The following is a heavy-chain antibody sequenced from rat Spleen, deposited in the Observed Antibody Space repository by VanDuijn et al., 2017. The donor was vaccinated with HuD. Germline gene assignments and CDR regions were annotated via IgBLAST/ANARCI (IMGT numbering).Heavy chain of an antibody. V-gene: IGHV3-3*01. CDR2: INNAGST. CDR3: ARFPIYYYSALFDY. J-gene: IGHJ2*01. D-gene: IGHD1-1*01. CDR1: GYSITSNY. Sequence: EVQLQESGPGLVKPSQSLSLTCSVTGYSITSNYWGWIRKFPGNKLEWMGYINNAGSTNYNPSLKSRISVTRDTSKNQFFLQVNSVTSEDTATYYCARFPIYYYSALFDYWGQGVTVTVSS.